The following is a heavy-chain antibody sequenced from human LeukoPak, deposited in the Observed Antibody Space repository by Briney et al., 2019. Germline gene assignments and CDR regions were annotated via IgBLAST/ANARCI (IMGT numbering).Heavy chain of an antibody. D-gene: IGHD3-22*01. J-gene: IGHJ3*02. CDR1: GYTFTSYY. Sequence: ASVKVSCKASGYTFTSYYMHWVRQAPGQGLEWMGIINPSGGSTSYAQKFQGRVTMTRDMSTSTVYMELSSLRSEDTAVYYCAREQDSSGYHDAFDIWGQGTMVTVSS. CDR2: INPSGGST. V-gene: IGHV1-46*01. CDR3: AREQDSSGYHDAFDI.